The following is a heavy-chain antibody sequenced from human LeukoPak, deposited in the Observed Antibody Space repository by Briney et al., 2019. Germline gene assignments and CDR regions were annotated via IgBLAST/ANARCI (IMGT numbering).Heavy chain of an antibody. CDR1: GFTFSRYW. CDR2: IKKDGSEK. V-gene: IGHV3-7*01. Sequence: PGGSLRLSCAASGFTFSRYWMSWVRQAPGKGLEWVANIKKDGSEKYYVDSVKGRFTISRDNTKNTLYLQMNSLRAEDTAVYYCARDGLYSDPHFDYWGQGTLVTVSS. D-gene: IGHD4-17*01. CDR3: ARDGLYSDPHFDY. J-gene: IGHJ4*02.